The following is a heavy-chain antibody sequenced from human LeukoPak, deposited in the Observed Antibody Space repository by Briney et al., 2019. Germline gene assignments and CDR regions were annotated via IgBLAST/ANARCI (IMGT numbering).Heavy chain of an antibody. Sequence: GGSLRLSCAASGFTFSDYYMSWIRQAPGKGLEWVSYISSSGSTIYYADSVKGRFTISRDNAKNSLYLQMNSLRAEDTAVYYCASVVRGVLPYGMDVWGQGTTVTVSS. D-gene: IGHD3-10*01. CDR1: GFTFSDYY. V-gene: IGHV3-11*01. J-gene: IGHJ6*02. CDR3: ASVVRGVLPYGMDV. CDR2: ISSSGSTI.